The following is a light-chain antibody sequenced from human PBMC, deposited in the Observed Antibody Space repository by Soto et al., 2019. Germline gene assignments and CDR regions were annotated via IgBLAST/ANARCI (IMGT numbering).Light chain of an antibody. CDR3: QQYNNWPRT. CDR1: QTVCSN. J-gene: IGKJ1*01. CDR2: GAS. V-gene: IGKV3-15*01. Sequence: EIVMTQSPATLSVSPGERATLSCRASQTVCSNLAWYQQKPGQAPRLLIYGASTRATGIPARFSGSGSGTEFTLTISSLQSEDFAVYYCQQYNNWPRTFGQGTKVEI.